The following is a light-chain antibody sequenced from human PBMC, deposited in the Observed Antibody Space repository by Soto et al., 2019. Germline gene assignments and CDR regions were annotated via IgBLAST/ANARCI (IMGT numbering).Light chain of an antibody. CDR3: QQTYNTPYT. CDR2: TSG. Sequence: HMTQSPSSLSASVGDRVTITCRASQRITTYLNWYQQKPGEAPKLLISTSGTLQRGVPSRFTGSGSGTDFTLTITGLQRADFATYFCQQTYNTPYTFGQGTKLEIK. CDR1: QRITTY. V-gene: IGKV1-39*01. J-gene: IGKJ2*01.